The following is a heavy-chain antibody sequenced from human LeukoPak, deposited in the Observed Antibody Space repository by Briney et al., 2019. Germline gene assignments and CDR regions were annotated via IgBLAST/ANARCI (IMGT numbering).Heavy chain of an antibody. J-gene: IGHJ4*02. CDR1: GFTFTRYG. CDR3: ARRERQSANYYYFDY. CDR2: ISGSTSAV. Sequence: GRSLRLSCAASGFTFTRYGMVWVRQAPGKGLEWVSYISGSTSAVYYADSMRGRFTISRDNAKNSLYLQMNSLRDDDTAVYYCARRERQSANYYYFDYWGQGTLVTVSS. V-gene: IGHV3-48*02. D-gene: IGHD4/OR15-4a*01.